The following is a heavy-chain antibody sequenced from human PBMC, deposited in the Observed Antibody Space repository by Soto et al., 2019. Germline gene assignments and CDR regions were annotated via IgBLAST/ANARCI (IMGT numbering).Heavy chain of an antibody. CDR1: GYTFTGYY. CDR2: INPNSGGT. J-gene: IGHJ4*02. Sequence: ASVKVSCKASGYTFTGYYMHWVRQAPGQGLEWMGWINPNSGGTNYAQKFQGWVTMTRDTSISTAYMELSRLRSDDTAVYYCARANWDGPPDFDYWGQGTLVTVSS. D-gene: IGHD7-27*01. V-gene: IGHV1-2*04. CDR3: ARANWDGPPDFDY.